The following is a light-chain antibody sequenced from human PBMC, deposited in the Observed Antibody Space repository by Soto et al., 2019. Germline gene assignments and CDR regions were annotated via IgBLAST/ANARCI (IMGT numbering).Light chain of an antibody. V-gene: IGKV1-5*03. J-gene: IGKJ5*01. Sequence: DIQMTQSPSTLSASVGDRITITSRASESISSWLAWYQQKPGKASKLLIYQASALEGGVPSRFSGSGSGTEFTLTISSLQPDDFATYYCQQYKTHFPITFGQGTRLEIK. CDR1: ESISSW. CDR3: QQYKTHFPIT. CDR2: QAS.